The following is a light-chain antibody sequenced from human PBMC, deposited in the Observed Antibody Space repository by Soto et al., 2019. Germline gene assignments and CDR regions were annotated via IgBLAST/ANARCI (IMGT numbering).Light chain of an antibody. Sequence: QSVLTQPPSASGTPGQRVTISCSGSSSNIGSTTVSWYQQLPGTAPKLLIYTNNQRPSGVPVRFSGSKSDTSASLAISGLQSEDEADYYCAAWDDSLNGWVFGGGTKVTVL. J-gene: IGLJ3*02. CDR1: SSNIGSTT. CDR2: TNN. V-gene: IGLV1-44*01. CDR3: AAWDDSLNGWV.